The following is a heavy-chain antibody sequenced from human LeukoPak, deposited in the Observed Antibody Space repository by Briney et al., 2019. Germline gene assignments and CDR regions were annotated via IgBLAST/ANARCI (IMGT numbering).Heavy chain of an antibody. V-gene: IGHV3-69-1*02. J-gene: IGHJ3*01. CDR1: GFTFSAHS. D-gene: IGHD3-3*01. CDR3: ARGFWSGPSGWGVAFDL. Sequence: GGSLRLSCAGSGFTFSAHSMSWVRQAPGRPPEWLSYISSTGSVYYAPSVQGRFAISRDNARDSLFLQMSGLRGEDTAVYYCARGFWSGPSGWGVAFDLWGQGTMVTVSS. CDR2: ISSTGSV.